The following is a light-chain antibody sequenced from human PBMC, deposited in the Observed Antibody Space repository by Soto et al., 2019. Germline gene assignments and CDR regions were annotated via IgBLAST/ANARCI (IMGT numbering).Light chain of an antibody. Sequence: EIVLTQSPGTLSLSPGERATLSCRASQSVSSSYLAWYQQTPGQAPRLLIYGASSRATGTPDRFSGSGSGTDFTLTISRLEPEDFAVYYCQQYGSSPLFGQGTKV. CDR2: GAS. V-gene: IGKV3-20*01. CDR1: QSVSSSY. CDR3: QQYGSSPL. J-gene: IGKJ1*01.